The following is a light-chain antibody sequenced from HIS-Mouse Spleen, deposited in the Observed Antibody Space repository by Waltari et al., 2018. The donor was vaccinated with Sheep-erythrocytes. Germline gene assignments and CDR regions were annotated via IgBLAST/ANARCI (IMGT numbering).Light chain of an antibody. V-gene: IGLV2-14*02. CDR1: RSDVGCYTL. CDR2: EGS. CDR3: CSYSSSSTWV. J-gene: IGLJ3*02. Sequence: QSALTQPASVSGSPGQSITISCTGTRSDVGCYTLVSWYQQHPGKAPKLMIYEGSKRPSGVSNRFSGSKSGNTASLTISGLQAEDEADYYCCSYSSSSTWVFGGGTKLTVL.